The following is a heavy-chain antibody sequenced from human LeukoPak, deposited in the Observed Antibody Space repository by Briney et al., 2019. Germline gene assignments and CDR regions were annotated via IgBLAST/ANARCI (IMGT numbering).Heavy chain of an antibody. CDR1: GFTFGDYA. J-gene: IGHJ3*02. Sequence: GGSLRLSCTASGFTFGDYAMSWFRQAPGKGLEWVGFIRSKAYGGTTEYAASVKGRFTISRDDSKSIAYLQMNSPKTEDTAVYYCTRGWYCSGGSCYRDAFDIWGQGTMVTVSS. CDR2: IRSKAYGGTT. CDR3: TRGWYCSGGSCYRDAFDI. D-gene: IGHD2-15*01. V-gene: IGHV3-49*03.